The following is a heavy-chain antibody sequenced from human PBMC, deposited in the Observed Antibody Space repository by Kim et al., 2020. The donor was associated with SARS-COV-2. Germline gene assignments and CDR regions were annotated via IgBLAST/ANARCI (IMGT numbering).Heavy chain of an antibody. D-gene: IGHD3-9*01. CDR3: ARRRSIYDILTGYYSHYGMDV. Sequence: SETLSLTCTVSGGSISRSNYFWGWIRQSPGKGLEWIGSIYYSSSTYYNPSLKSRVSISVDTSKNQFSLNLSSVTAADTAVYYCARRRSIYDILTGYYSHYGMDVWGQGTTVTVSS. J-gene: IGHJ6*02. V-gene: IGHV4-39*01. CDR1: GGSISRSNYF. CDR2: IYYSSST.